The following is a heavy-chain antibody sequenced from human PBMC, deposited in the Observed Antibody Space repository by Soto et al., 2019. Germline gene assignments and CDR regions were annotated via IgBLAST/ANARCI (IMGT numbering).Heavy chain of an antibody. J-gene: IGHJ6*02. D-gene: IGHD6-13*01. CDR3: ARAPGRARYSLYYYYGMDV. Sequence: KPSETLSLTCAISGDSVSSNSAAWNWIRQSPSRGLEWLGRTYYRSKWYNDYAVSVKSRITINPDTSKNQFSLQLNSVTPEDTAVYYCARAPGRARYSLYYYYGMDVWGQGTTVTVSS. CDR2: TYYRSKWYN. CDR1: GDSVSSNSAA. V-gene: IGHV6-1*01.